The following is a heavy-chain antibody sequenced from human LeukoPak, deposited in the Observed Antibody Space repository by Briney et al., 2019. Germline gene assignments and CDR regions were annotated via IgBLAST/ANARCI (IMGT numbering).Heavy chain of an antibody. V-gene: IGHV3-23*01. CDR3: AKESGYSRGWDNFDF. J-gene: IGHJ4*02. D-gene: IGHD6-19*01. Sequence: MXXVXXAPGKGLEWVSAISASGSFIYYADSVKGRFTISRDNSKNTLYLQMNSLRTGDTAVYYCAKESGYSRGWDNFDFWGQGTLVTVSS. CDR2: ISASGSFI.